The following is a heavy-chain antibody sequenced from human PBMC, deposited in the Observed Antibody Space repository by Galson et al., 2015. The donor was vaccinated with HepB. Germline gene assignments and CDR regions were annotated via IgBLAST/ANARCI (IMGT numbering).Heavy chain of an antibody. Sequence: QSGAEVKKPGESLKISCKGSGYSFTSYWIGWVRQMPGKGLEWMGIIYPGDSDTRYSPSFQGQVTISADKSISTAYLQWSSLKASDTAMYYCARRGGFSVSDGDYENWFDPWGQGTLVTVSS. V-gene: IGHV5-51*03. CDR2: IYPGDSDT. CDR1: GYSFTSYW. CDR3: ARRGGFSVSDGDYENWFDP. D-gene: IGHD4-17*01. J-gene: IGHJ5*02.